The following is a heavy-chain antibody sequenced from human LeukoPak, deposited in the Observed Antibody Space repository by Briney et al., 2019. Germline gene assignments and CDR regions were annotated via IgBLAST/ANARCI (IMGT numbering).Heavy chain of an antibody. D-gene: IGHD7-27*01. J-gene: IGHJ6*03. CDR3: ARDAPNWGSLRAYYYYYMDV. CDR1: GFTFSSYS. Sequence: QPGGSLRLSCAASGFTFSSYSMNWVRQAPGKGLEWVSYISSSSSTIYYADSVKGRFTISRDNAKNSLYLQMNSLRAEDTAVYYCARDAPNWGSLRAYYYYYMDVWGKGTTVTVSS. CDR2: ISSSSSTI. V-gene: IGHV3-48*01.